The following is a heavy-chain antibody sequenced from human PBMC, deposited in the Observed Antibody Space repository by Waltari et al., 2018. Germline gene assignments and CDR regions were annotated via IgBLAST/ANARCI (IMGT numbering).Heavy chain of an antibody. V-gene: IGHV1-69*05. CDR1: GGTCSSYA. J-gene: IGHJ4*02. Sequence: QVQLVQSGAEVKKPGSSVKVSCKASGGTCSSYAISWVRQAPGQGLEWMGGLIPIFGTANYAQKFQGRVTITTDESTSTAYMELSSLRSEDTAVYYCARWYSTQAWGYYFDYWGQGTLVTVSS. CDR2: LIPIFGTA. D-gene: IGHD6-13*01. CDR3: ARWYSTQAWGYYFDY.